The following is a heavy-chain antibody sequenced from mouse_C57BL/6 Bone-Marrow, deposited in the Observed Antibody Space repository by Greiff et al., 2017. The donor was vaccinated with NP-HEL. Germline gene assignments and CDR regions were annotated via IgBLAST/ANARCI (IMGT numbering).Heavy chain of an antibody. CDR3: AREDDYYGSSPYYYAMDY. V-gene: IGHV1-76*01. J-gene: IGHJ4*01. D-gene: IGHD1-1*01. Sequence: QVQLKQSGAELVRPGASVKLSCKASGYTFTDYYINWVKQRPGQGLEWIARIYPGSGNTYYNEKFKGKATLTAEKSSSTAYMQLSSLTSEDSAVYFCAREDDYYGSSPYYYAMDYWGQETSVTVSS. CDR2: IYPGSGNT. CDR1: GYTFTDYY.